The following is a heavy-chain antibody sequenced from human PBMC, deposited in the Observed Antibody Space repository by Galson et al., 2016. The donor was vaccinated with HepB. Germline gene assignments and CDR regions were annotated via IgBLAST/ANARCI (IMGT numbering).Heavy chain of an antibody. CDR3: EGYSDPFET. J-gene: IGHJ3*02. CDR1: GFSVSGKY. V-gene: IGHV3-53*01. CDR2: IFSGDAT. Sequence: SLRLSCAASGFSVSGKYMSWARQAPGKGLEWVSAIFSGDATYYRDSVKGRFTISRDTSKNTLYLQMNNLRAEDTAIYYCEGYSDPFETWGQGTMVTVSS. D-gene: IGHD3-22*01.